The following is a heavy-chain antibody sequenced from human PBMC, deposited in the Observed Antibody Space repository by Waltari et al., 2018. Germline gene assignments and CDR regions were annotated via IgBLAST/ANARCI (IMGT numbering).Heavy chain of an antibody. V-gene: IGHV3-53*04. CDR3: ARQMTTASTWQTD. Sequence: EVQLVESGGGLVQPGGSLRLSCAVAGFSVSNNYMSWVRQAPGKGLEWVYIIYSGGSTYYADSVKGRFTSSRHSSKNTLYLQMNSLTVEDTAVYYCARQMTTASTWQTDWGQGTLITVSS. CDR1: GFSVSNNY. D-gene: IGHD4-17*01. CDR2: IYSGGST. J-gene: IGHJ4*02.